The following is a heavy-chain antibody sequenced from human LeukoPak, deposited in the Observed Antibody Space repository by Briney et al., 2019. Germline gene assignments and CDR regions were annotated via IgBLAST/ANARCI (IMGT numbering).Heavy chain of an antibody. J-gene: IGHJ4*02. CDR1: GYTFTSYY. Sequence: ASVKVSCKASGYTFTSYYMHWVRQAPGQGLEWMGIINPSGGSTSYAQKFQGRVTMTRDTSTSTVYMELSSLRSEDTAVYYCARVASIAAAVMYCFDYWGQGTLVTVSS. CDR3: ARVASIAAAVMYCFDY. V-gene: IGHV1-46*01. CDR2: INPSGGST. D-gene: IGHD6-13*01.